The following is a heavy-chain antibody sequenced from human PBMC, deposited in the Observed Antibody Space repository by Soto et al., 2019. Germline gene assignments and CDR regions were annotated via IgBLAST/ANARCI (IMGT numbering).Heavy chain of an antibody. CDR1: GFTFSTSP. J-gene: IGHJ4*02. D-gene: IGHD6-19*01. V-gene: IGHV3-48*02. CDR2: IGGRTSTI. CDR3: ALDPFNGWYVKLFDE. Sequence: EVQLVESGGGLVQPGGSLRLSCAASGFTFSTSPMHWVRQAPGKGLEWVTYIGGRTSTIYYSDSVKRRFTISRDNSRNTLYLLMNSPRDADTALYYCALDPFNGWYVKLFDEWGQGTLVTVSS.